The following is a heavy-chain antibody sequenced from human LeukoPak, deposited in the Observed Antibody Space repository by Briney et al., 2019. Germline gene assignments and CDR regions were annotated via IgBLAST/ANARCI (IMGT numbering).Heavy chain of an antibody. V-gene: IGHV3-21*01. CDR3: ARDYYDSSGYYHTYYYYYMDV. CDR1: GFTFSSYS. CDR2: ISSSSSYI. D-gene: IGHD3-22*01. J-gene: IGHJ6*03. Sequence: GGSLRLSCAASGFTFSSYSMNWVRQAPGKGLEWVSSISSSSSYIYYADSVKGRFTISRDNAKNSLYLQMNSLRAEDTAVYYCARDYYDSSGYYHTYYYYYMDVWGKGTTVTVSS.